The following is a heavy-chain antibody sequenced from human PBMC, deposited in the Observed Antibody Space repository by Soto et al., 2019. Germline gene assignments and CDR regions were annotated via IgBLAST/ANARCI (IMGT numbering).Heavy chain of an antibody. D-gene: IGHD1-26*01. CDR2: FDPEGGEA. J-gene: IGHJ5*02. V-gene: IGHV1-24*01. CDR3: ALGGGSNYLAYFDP. CDR1: GHTLTEFS. Sequence: ASVKVSCKISGHTLTEFSIYWVRQAPGKGLEWMGGFDPEGGEAIYAQKWHGRVTVTEDTVTDTAYMELSGLKSDDTAVYYCALGGGSNYLAYFDPWGQGTLVTVSS.